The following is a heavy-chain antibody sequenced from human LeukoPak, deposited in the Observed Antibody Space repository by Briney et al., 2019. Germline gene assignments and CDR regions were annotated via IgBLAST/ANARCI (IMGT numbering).Heavy chain of an antibody. CDR1: GFTFVNNG. Sequence: GGSLRLSCAASGFTFVNNGMRWVRQAPGKGLEWVAFIWYDGSDAYYADSVKGRFSVSRDNSKNTLYLQMNSLRAEDTAVYYCARDGEDIVVVPAAIIFYYYYYMDVWGKGTTVTVSS. J-gene: IGHJ6*03. V-gene: IGHV3-30*02. D-gene: IGHD2-2*01. CDR2: IWYDGSDA. CDR3: ARDGEDIVVVPAAIIFYYYYYMDV.